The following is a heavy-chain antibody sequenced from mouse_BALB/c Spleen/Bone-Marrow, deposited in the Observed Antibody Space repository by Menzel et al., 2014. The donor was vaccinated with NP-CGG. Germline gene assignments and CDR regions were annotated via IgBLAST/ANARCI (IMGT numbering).Heavy chain of an antibody. D-gene: IGHD1-1*01. CDR1: RFTFSSYG. Sequence: EVMLVESGGGLVQPGGSLKLSCAASRFTFSSYGMSWVRQTPDKRLELVATINSNGGSTYYPDSVKGRFTISRDDAKNTMYLQMSSLKSEDTAKYYCASDRYYGYAMDCLGQGTSVTVSS. CDR2: INSNGGST. V-gene: IGHV5-6-3*01. J-gene: IGHJ4*01. CDR3: ASDRYYGYAMDC.